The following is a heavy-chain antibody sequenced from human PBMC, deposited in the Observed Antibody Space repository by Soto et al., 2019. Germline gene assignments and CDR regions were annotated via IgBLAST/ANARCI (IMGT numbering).Heavy chain of an antibody. CDR2: ISESSSNI. CDR1: GFSFSSYA. D-gene: IGHD6-13*01. Sequence: EVQLVESGGGLVQPGGSLRLSCAASGFSFSSYAMNWVRQAPGKGLEWLSYISESSSNIYYADSVKGRFTISRDNAKNSLYLQMNSLRYEDTAVYYCANLFGSSWHVDYWGQGTLVTVSS. V-gene: IGHV3-48*02. J-gene: IGHJ4*02. CDR3: ANLFGSSWHVDY.